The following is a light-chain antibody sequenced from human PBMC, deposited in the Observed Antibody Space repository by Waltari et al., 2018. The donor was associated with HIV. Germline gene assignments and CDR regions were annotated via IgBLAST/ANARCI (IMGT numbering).Light chain of an antibody. J-gene: IGLJ1*01. CDR2: DVS. Sequence: QSALTQPASVSGSPGQSMTISCTGTSSDVGGYNFVSWYQQHPGRAPKLVIYDVSKRPSGVSNRFSCSMSGNTASLTTSVLRTEDEADYFCSSYTTGTTYVFGAGTTVTVL. CDR3: SSYTTGTTYV. V-gene: IGLV2-14*03. CDR1: SSDVGGYNF.